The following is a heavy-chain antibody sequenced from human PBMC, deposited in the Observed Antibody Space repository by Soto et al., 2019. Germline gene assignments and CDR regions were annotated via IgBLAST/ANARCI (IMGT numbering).Heavy chain of an antibody. Sequence: EVQLLESGGILVQQGGSLRLSCTASGFTFSDYAMHWVRQAPGKGLEWLSSIKAGAEHHADSVTGRFTISGDNSKNTLYLQMNNLRVEDTAVYYCAKDGGRFFNEFETWGQGTLVTISS. D-gene: IGHD3-3*01. V-gene: IGHV3-23*01. CDR2: IKAGAE. J-gene: IGHJ3*02. CDR1: GFTFSDYA. CDR3: AKDGGRFFNEFET.